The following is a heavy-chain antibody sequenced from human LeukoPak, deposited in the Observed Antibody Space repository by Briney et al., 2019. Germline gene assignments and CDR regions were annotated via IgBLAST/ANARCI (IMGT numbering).Heavy chain of an antibody. CDR3: ARDGWEPNFDQ. D-gene: IGHD1-26*01. Sequence: ASVKVSCKASGYTFADHFIHWVRQAPGQGLEWMGWINPNSGATNYAQNFQGRVTMTSDTSITTAYMELTSLTFNDTAVYYCARDGWEPNFDQWGQGTLVTVSS. J-gene: IGHJ4*02. CDR1: GYTFADHF. V-gene: IGHV1-2*02. CDR2: INPNSGAT.